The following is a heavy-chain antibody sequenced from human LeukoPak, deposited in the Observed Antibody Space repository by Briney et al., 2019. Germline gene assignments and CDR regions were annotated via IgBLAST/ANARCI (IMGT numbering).Heavy chain of an antibody. D-gene: IGHD6-19*01. CDR2: IKEDGSWK. Sequence: GGSLTLSCAASGFTFSSSWMGWARHAPGKGLEWVANIKEDGSWKHYAVSVQGRFTISRDNAKNSPYLQMNSLRAEDTAVYCCARARVWYHADSWGQGKVVIVSS. V-gene: IGHV3-7*04. J-gene: IGHJ4*02. CDR1: GFTFSSSW. CDR3: ARARVWYHADS.